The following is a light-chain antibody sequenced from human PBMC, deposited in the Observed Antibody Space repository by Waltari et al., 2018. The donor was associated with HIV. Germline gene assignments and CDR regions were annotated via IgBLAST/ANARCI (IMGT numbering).Light chain of an antibody. CDR3: CSYAGSSTFYVV. CDR1: SSDVGSYNL. CDR2: EVS. V-gene: IGLV2-23*02. Sequence: QSALTQPASVSGSPGQSITISCTGTSSDVGSYNLVSWYQHHPGKAPKLIIYEVSKRPSGVSNRFSGSKSDNTASLTISGLQAEDEADYYCCSYAGSSTFYVVFGGGTKLTVL. J-gene: IGLJ2*01.